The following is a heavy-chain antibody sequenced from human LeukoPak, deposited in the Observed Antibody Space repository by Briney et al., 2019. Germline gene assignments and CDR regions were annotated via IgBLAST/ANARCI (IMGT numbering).Heavy chain of an antibody. D-gene: IGHD2-15*01. CDR3: ARRGYCSGGSCYVSY. CDR2: IYYSGNT. Sequence: SETLSLSCTVSGGSISSSNYYWDWIRQPPGKGLEWIGSIYYSGNTYYNPSLKSRVTISVDTSKNQFSLKLNSVTAADTAVYYCARRGYCSGGSCYVSYWGQGTLVTVSS. CDR1: GGSISSSNYY. V-gene: IGHV4-39*01. J-gene: IGHJ4*02.